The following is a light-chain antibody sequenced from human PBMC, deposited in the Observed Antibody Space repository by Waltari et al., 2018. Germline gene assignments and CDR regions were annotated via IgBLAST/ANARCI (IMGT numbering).Light chain of an antibody. Sequence: EIVLTHSPATLSLSPAERATPSCRSSQSVSRSLPWYQQKPGQAPRLLISGASNRATGIPDRFSGSGSGTDFSLTISSLEPEDFAVYYCQHYVRLPATFGQGTKVEIK. V-gene: IGKV3-20*01. CDR3: QHYVRLPAT. CDR1: QSVSRS. J-gene: IGKJ1*01. CDR2: GAS.